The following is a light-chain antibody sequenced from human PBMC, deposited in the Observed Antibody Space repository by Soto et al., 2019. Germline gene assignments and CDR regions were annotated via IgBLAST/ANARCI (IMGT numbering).Light chain of an antibody. V-gene: IGKV1-39*01. Sequence: DLQMTQSPSSLSASVGDRVTITCRASENIARYLNWYQQRPGKAPELLISAASSLQSGVPSRFSGGGSGTDFPLTISSLQPEDFATYYCQQSYSNPRTFGQGTKVEIK. CDR3: QQSYSNPRT. CDR1: ENIARY. J-gene: IGKJ1*01. CDR2: AAS.